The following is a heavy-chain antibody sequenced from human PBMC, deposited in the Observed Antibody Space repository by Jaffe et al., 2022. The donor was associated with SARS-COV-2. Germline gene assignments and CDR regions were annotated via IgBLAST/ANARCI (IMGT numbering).Heavy chain of an antibody. Sequence: EVQLLESGGGLVQPGGSLRLSCAASGFTFSSYAMSWVRQAPGKGLEWVSGISSSGGSTYYADSVKGRFTISRDNSKNTLYLQINSLRGEDTAGYYCAKSAFRGTDILTGYFDYWGQGTLVTVSS. D-gene: IGHD3-9*01. CDR3: AKSAFRGTDILTGYFDY. V-gene: IGHV3-23*01. CDR1: GFTFSSYA. CDR2: ISSSGGST. J-gene: IGHJ4*02.